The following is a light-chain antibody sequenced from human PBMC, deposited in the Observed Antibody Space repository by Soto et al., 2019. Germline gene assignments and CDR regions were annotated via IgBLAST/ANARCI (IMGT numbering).Light chain of an antibody. Sequence: DIQMTQSPSSLSVSMGDGVTVTCRASQDIRNDLGWYQQKPGKAPKRLIYAASSLQSGVPSRFSGSGSETEFTLTISSLQPEDSATYYCLQNHSLPPTFGQGTNVEIK. CDR1: QDIRND. CDR3: LQNHSLPPT. J-gene: IGKJ1*01. CDR2: AAS. V-gene: IGKV1-17*01.